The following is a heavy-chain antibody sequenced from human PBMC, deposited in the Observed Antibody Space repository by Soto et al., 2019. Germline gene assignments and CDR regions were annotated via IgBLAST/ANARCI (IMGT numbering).Heavy chain of an antibody. CDR2: IYYSGST. J-gene: IGHJ6*02. CDR1: GGSISSGDYY. D-gene: IGHD2-2*01. CDR3: ARYCISTSCYGALGYYYGMDV. V-gene: IGHV4-30-4*01. Sequence: QVQLQESGPGLVKPSQTLSLTCTVSGGSISSGDYYWSWIRQPPGKGLEWIGYIYYSGSTYYNPSLKSRVTISVDTSKNPCSLKLSSVTAADTAVYYCARYCISTSCYGALGYYYGMDVWGQGTTVTVSS.